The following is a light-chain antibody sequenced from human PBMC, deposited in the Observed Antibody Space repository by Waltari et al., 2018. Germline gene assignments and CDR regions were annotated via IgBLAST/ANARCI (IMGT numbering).Light chain of an antibody. CDR2: NAS. Sequence: DIQMTQSPSTLSASIGDTVTITCRASRDISRWLAWYQQKPGKAPNLLISNASTLESGVPSRFNGSGYETQFSLTLSSLQPDDFATYYCQQYKTYSPWAFGQGTKVEIK. CDR3: QQYKTYSPWA. J-gene: IGKJ1*01. CDR1: RDISRW. V-gene: IGKV1-5*03.